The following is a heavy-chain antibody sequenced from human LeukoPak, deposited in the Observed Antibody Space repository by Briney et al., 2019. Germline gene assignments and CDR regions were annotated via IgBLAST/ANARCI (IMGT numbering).Heavy chain of an antibody. J-gene: IGHJ4*02. V-gene: IGHV4-38-2*02. Sequence: PSETLSLTCTVSGYSLRSGYYWAWIRQPPGKGLEWIGSSYHSGGTDYNPSLKSRITISVDTSKNQFSLQLNSLTAAGTAVYYCARDLRMGGPWRQFDYWGQGTLVTVSS. CDR2: SYHSGGT. D-gene: IGHD3-16*01. CDR1: GYSLRSGYY. CDR3: ARDLRMGGPWRQFDY.